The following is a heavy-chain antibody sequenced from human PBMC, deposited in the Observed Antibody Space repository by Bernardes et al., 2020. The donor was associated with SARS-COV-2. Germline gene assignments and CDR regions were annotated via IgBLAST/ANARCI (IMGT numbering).Heavy chain of an antibody. CDR3: ARAARDIVVVPAAPYYYYYYMDV. V-gene: IGHV4-4*07. CDR2: IYTSGST. D-gene: IGHD2-2*01. Sequence: SETLSLTCTVSGGSISSYYWSWIRQPAGKGLEWIGRIYTSGSTNYNPSLKSRVTMSVDTSKNQFSLKLSSVTAADTAVYYCARAARDIVVVPAAPYYYYYYMDVWGKGTTITVSS. CDR1: GGSISSYY. J-gene: IGHJ6*03.